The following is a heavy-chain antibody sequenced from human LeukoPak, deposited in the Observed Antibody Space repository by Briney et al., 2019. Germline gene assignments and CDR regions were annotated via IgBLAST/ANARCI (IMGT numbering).Heavy chain of an antibody. CDR1: GFTFSSYS. CDR3: AKDSSVGYSDWLAPGGDPYYMDV. CDR2: ISSSSSYI. V-gene: IGHV3-21*01. D-gene: IGHD3-9*01. Sequence: GGSLRLSCAASGFTFSSYSMNWVRQAPGKGLEWVSSISSSSSYIYYADSVKGRFTISRDNSKNTLYLQMNSLRAEDTAVYYCAKDSSVGYSDWLAPGGDPYYMDVWGKGTTVTVSS. J-gene: IGHJ6*03.